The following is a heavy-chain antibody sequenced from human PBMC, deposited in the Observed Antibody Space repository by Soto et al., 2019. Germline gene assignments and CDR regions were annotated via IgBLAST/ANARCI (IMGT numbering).Heavy chain of an antibody. Sequence: EVQLVESWGSWVQPGGSLRLSCAASGFTFSAYWMNWVRQASGKGLEWVANIKEDGSEKPYVDTVKGRFTISRDNTKNVVYLQLYSLGVEEPARYYCTKPPPRVVSPAESWGQGTLVTVSS. CDR1: GFTFSAYW. D-gene: IGHD2-8*02. J-gene: IGHJ5*02. V-gene: IGHV3-7*01. CDR3: TKPPPRVVSPAES. CDR2: IKEDGSEK.